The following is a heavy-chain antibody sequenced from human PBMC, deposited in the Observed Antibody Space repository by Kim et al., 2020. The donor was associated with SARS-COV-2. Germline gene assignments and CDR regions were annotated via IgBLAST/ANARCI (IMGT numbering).Heavy chain of an antibody. D-gene: IGHD1-26*01. J-gene: IGHJ3*02. CDR3: SKVGSGGYVGTDVLDI. CDR2: IGGSGGTT. V-gene: IGHV3-23*01. CDR1: GFTFSRFA. Sequence: VGSLRLSCATSGFTFSRFAMNWFRQAPGKGLEWVSAIGGSGGTTYYAESVKDRFTISRDNSKNTVFLQMRSLRVEDTAVYYCSKVGSGGYVGTDVLDIWGPGTMVTVSS.